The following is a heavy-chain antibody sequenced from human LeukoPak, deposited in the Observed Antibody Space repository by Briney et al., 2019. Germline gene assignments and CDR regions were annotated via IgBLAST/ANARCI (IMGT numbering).Heavy chain of an antibody. V-gene: IGHV1-2*02. D-gene: IGHD4-23*01. CDR2: LNPNTLVT. Sequence: ASVKVSCMASGYTFTDYYMHWVRQAPGQGLEWMGWLNPNTLVTKYAQHFQGRVSMTWDTSISTGYMDLHSLTSDDTAVYYCARKDGGRDGMDVWGQGTTVTVSS. CDR1: GYTFTDYY. J-gene: IGHJ6*02. CDR3: ARKDGGRDGMDV.